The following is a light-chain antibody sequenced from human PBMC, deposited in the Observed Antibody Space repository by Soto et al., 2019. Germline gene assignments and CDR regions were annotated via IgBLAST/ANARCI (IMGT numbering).Light chain of an antibody. CDR3: QQCLTTPRT. J-gene: IGKJ1*01. CDR1: QTISTC. CDR2: AAS. V-gene: IGKV1-39*01. Sequence: DIQMTQSPSTLSASVGDRVTITCRASQTISTCLNWYQQKPGTAPKLLIYAASNLESGVPSRFSGSGSGTYFTLTISSLQPEDFATYYCQQCLTTPRTFGQGTKVDI.